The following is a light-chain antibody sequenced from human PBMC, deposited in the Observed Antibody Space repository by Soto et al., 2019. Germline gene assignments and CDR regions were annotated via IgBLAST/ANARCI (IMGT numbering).Light chain of an antibody. CDR2: GAS. CDR3: QQYGSSPGRT. CDR1: QSVSSSY. V-gene: IGKV3-20*01. Sequence: ENVLTQSPGTLSLSPGERATLSCRASQSVSSSYLAWYQQKPGQAPRLLIYGASSRATGISDRFSGSGSGTDFTLTISRLEPEDFAVYYCQQYGSSPGRTFGQGNKVEIK. J-gene: IGKJ1*01.